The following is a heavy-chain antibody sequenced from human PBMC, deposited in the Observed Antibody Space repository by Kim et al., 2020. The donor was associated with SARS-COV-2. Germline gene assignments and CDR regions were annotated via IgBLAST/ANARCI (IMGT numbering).Heavy chain of an antibody. D-gene: IGHD6-13*01. V-gene: IGHV1-46*01. Sequence: TSYAQKFQGRVTMTRDTSTSTVYMELSSLRSEDTAVYYCAREEEQLIGYWGQGTLVTVSS. CDR2: T. J-gene: IGHJ4*02. CDR3: AREEEQLIGY.